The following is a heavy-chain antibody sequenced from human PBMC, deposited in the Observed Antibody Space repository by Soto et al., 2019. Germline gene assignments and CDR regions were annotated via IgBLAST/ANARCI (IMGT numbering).Heavy chain of an antibody. D-gene: IGHD3-10*01. CDR3: ARGSYYYGSGSYSWYFDL. Sequence: QVQLVQSGAEVKKPGSSVKVSCKASGGTFSSYTISWVRQAPGQGLEWMGRIIPILGIANYAQKFQGRVTIAADKATSTAYMELSSLRSEDTAVYYCARGSYYYGSGSYSWYFDLWGRGTLVTVS. CDR2: IIPILGIA. CDR1: GGTFSSYT. V-gene: IGHV1-69*02. J-gene: IGHJ2*01.